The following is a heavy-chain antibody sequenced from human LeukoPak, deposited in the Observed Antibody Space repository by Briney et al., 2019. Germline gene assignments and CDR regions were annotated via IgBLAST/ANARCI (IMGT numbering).Heavy chain of an antibody. CDR3: AKGRYGSGSYCDY. D-gene: IGHD3-10*01. V-gene: IGHV3-23*01. CDR2: ISGSGGST. J-gene: IGHJ4*02. CDR1: GSTFSNYA. Sequence: PGGSLRLSCAASGSTFSNYAMSWVRQAPGKGLEWVSSISGSGGSTYYADSVKGRFTISRDNSKNTLYLQMNSLRAEDTAVYYCAKGRYGSGSYCDYWGQGTLVTVSS.